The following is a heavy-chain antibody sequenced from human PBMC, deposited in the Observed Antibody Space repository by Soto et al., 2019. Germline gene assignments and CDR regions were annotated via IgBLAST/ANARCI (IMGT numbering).Heavy chain of an antibody. J-gene: IGHJ6*02. V-gene: IGHV1-69*06. CDR1: GGTFSSYA. CDR3: AREAGEGSWLPPYGMDV. D-gene: IGHD6-19*01. Sequence: QVQLVQSGAEVKKPGSSVKVSCKASGGTFSSYAISWVRQAPGQGLEWMGGIIPIFGTANYAQKFQGRVTITADKSTSTAYMELSSLRSEDTAVYYCAREAGEGSWLPPYGMDVRGQGTTVTVSS. CDR2: IIPIFGTA.